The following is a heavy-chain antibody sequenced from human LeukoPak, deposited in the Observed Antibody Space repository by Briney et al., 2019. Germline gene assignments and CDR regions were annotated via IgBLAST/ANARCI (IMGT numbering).Heavy chain of an antibody. D-gene: IGHD3-22*01. CDR2: INAGNGNT. V-gene: IGHV1-3*01. J-gene: IGHJ3*02. Sequence: GASVKVSCKASGYTFTSYAMHWVRQAPGQGLEWMGWINAGNGNTKYSQKFQGRVTITRDTAASTAYMELSSLRSEDTAVYYCAITLWLDAFDIWGQGTMVTVSS. CDR3: AITLWLDAFDI. CDR1: GYTFTSYA.